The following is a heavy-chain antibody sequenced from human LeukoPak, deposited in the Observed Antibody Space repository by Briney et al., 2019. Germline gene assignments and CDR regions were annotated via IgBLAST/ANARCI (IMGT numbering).Heavy chain of an antibody. CDR1: EGTFSSYA. CDR2: IIPILGIA. J-gene: IGHJ5*02. D-gene: IGHD3-22*01. CDR3: ARVDYDKVDRREGRYNWFDP. Sequence: GSSVKVSCKASEGTFSSYAIRWVRQAPGQGLEWMGRIIPILGIANYAQKFQGRVTITADKSTSTAYMELSSLRSEDTAVYYCARVDYDKVDRREGRYNWFDPWGQGTLVTVSS. V-gene: IGHV1-69*04.